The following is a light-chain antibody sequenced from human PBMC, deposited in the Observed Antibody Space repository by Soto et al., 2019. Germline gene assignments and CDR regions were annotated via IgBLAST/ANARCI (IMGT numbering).Light chain of an antibody. Sequence: DIQMTHSPPTLSASVGDRVTITCRASQSISSWLAWYQQKPGKAPKLLIYDASSLESGVPSRFSGSGSGTEFTLTISSLQPDDFATYYCQQYNSYWTFGQGTKVDIK. CDR2: DAS. V-gene: IGKV1-5*01. CDR1: QSISSW. J-gene: IGKJ1*01. CDR3: QQYNSYWT.